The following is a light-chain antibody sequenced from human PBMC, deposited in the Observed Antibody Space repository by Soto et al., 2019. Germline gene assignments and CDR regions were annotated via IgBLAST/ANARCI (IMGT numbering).Light chain of an antibody. Sequence: DIQMTQSPSTLSASVGDRVTITCRASQSVTNWLAWYQQKPGKAPNLLIYDASRLQSGIASRFSGSGSGTESPLTISSLQPDDFATYYCQQYTTYPYTFGQGTKLEIK. CDR3: QQYTTYPYT. J-gene: IGKJ2*01. CDR1: QSVTNW. CDR2: DAS. V-gene: IGKV1-5*01.